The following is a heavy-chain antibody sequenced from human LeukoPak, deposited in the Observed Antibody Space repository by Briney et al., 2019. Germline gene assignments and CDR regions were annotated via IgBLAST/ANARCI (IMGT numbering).Heavy chain of an antibody. Sequence: PGGSLRLSCAASGFTFSTYAVNWVRQAPGKGLEWVSTISGSGDSTYYADSVKGRFTISRDNSKNTLYLQMNSLRAEDTAVYYCAKSEPDRGVRGVMGYWGQGTLVTVSS. CDR1: GFTFSTYA. CDR2: ISGSGDST. D-gene: IGHD3-10*01. V-gene: IGHV3-23*01. J-gene: IGHJ4*02. CDR3: AKSEPDRGVRGVMGY.